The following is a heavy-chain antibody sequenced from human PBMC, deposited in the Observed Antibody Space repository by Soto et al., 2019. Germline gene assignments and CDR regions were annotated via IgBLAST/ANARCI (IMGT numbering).Heavy chain of an antibody. CDR2: INAGNGNT. V-gene: IGHV1-3*01. Sequence: QVQLVQSGAEVKKPGASVKVSCKASGYTFTSYAMHWVRQAPGQRLEWMGWINAGNGNTKYSQKFQGRVNITRDTSASTAYMELSSLRSEDTAVYYCARVASGYDPWWRYWGQGTLVTVAS. J-gene: IGHJ4*02. CDR1: GYTFTSYA. D-gene: IGHD5-12*01. CDR3: ARVASGYDPWWRY.